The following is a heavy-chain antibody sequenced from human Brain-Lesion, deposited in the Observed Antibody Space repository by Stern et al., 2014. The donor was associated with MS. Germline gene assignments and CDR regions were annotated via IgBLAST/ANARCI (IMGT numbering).Heavy chain of an antibody. V-gene: IGHV3-7*01. CDR2: IKADGTEK. Sequence: EVQLEESGGGLVQPGGSLTISCTAAGFTFGNYWMTWVRQAPGKALEWAAKIKADGTEKNYVDSVKGRFTISRDNARNSLYLQMNSLRVEDTALYYCARVYNTIYGIVTQRGSGMDVWGQGTTVIVSS. CDR1: GFTFGNYW. J-gene: IGHJ6*02. D-gene: IGHD3-3*01. CDR3: ARVYNTIYGIVTQRGSGMDV.